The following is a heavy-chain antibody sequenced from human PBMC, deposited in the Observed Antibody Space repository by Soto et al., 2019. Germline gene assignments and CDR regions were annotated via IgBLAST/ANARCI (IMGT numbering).Heavy chain of an antibody. Sequence: EVQLVESGGGLVQPGRSLRLSCAASGFTSTDYAMHWIRQVPGKGLEWVSGIFWNSDRIDYAGSVKGRFTISRDNAKNSLYLQMSSLRPEGSALYFCLKETSPGGLDHWGQGTLVTVSS. CDR1: GFTSTDYA. J-gene: IGHJ4*02. CDR2: IFWNSDRI. CDR3: LKETSPGGLDH. V-gene: IGHV3-9*02. D-gene: IGHD2-2*01.